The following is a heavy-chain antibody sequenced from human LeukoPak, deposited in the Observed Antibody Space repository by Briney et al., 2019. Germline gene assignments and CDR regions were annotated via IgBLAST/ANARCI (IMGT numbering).Heavy chain of an antibody. CDR1: GYTFTGYY. D-gene: IGHD2-8*01. CDR3: ARNDVWGYYYYYYMDV. CDR2: INPNSGGT. Sequence: ASVKVSCKASGYTFTGYYMHWVRQAPGQGLEWMGWINPNSGGTNYAQKFQGRVTMTRDTSISTAYMELSRLRSDDTAVYYCARNDVWGYYYYYYMDVWGKGTTVTVSS. V-gene: IGHV1-2*02. J-gene: IGHJ6*03.